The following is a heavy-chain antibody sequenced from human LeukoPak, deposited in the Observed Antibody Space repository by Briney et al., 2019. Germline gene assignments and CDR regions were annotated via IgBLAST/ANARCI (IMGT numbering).Heavy chain of an antibody. V-gene: IGHV3-7*01. D-gene: IGHD1-26*01. CDR3: ARDKVVGASYFDY. CDR2: IQQDGTER. J-gene: IGHJ4*02. CDR1: GFTFSIYS. Sequence: GGSLRLSCAASGFTFSIYSMSRVRQAPGKGLEWVANIQQDGTERYYVDSVKGRFTTSRDNAKNSLYLQMNSLRAEDTAVYYCARDKVVGASYFDYWGQGTLVTVSS.